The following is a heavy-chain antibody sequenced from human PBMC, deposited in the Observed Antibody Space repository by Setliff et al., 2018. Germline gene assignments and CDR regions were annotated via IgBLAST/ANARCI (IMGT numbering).Heavy chain of an antibody. CDR1: GGSISSGDYS. CDR3: ARVGAPGPGALLPFDY. CDR2: IYYSGST. Sequence: SETLSLTCAVSGGSISSGDYSWSWIRQPPGKGLEWIGYIYYSGSTYYNPSLKSRVTISVDTSKNQFSLKLSSVTAADTAVYYCARVGAPGPGALLPFDYWGQGTLVTVSS. J-gene: IGHJ4*02. V-gene: IGHV4-30-4*08. D-gene: IGHD3-16*01.